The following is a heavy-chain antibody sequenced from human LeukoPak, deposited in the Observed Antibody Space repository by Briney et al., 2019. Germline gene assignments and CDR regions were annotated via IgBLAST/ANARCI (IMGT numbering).Heavy chain of an antibody. D-gene: IGHD3-22*01. Sequence: GASVKVSCKASGYTFTGYYMHWVRQAPGQGLEWMGWINPNSGSTNYAQKFQGRVTMTRDTSISTAYMELSRLRSDDTAVYYCARDMDYYDSSGYYSPPYFDYWGQGTLVTVSS. CDR1: GYTFTGYY. CDR3: ARDMDYYDSSGYYSPPYFDY. V-gene: IGHV1-2*02. J-gene: IGHJ4*02. CDR2: INPNSGST.